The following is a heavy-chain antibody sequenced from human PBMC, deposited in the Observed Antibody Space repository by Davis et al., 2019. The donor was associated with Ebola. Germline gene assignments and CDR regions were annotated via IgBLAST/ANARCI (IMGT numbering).Heavy chain of an antibody. CDR2: ISGSGSNT. Sequence: GESLKISCAASGFTFSIYSMNWVRQAPGKGLEWVSGISGSGSNTYYADSVKGRFTISRDNSKNTLYLQMNSLRAEDTAVYYCAREGWSPYYYGMDVWGQGTTVTVSS. V-gene: IGHV3-23*01. D-gene: IGHD6-19*01. J-gene: IGHJ6*02. CDR3: AREGWSPYYYGMDV. CDR1: GFTFSIYS.